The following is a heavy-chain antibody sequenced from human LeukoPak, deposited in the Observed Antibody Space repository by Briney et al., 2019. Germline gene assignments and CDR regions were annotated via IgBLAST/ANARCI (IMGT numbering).Heavy chain of an antibody. V-gene: IGHV3-7*01. J-gene: IGHJ4*02. CDR2: IKQDGSSQ. CDR1: GFTFSSFW. CDR3: ATSYDSSGCD. D-gene: IGHD3-22*01. Sequence: PGGSLRLSCAASGFTFSSFWMAWVRQAPGKGLEWVANIKQDGSSQYYGDSVKGRFTISRDNAKNSLYLQMNSLRAEDTALYYCATSYDSSGCDWGQGTLVTVSS.